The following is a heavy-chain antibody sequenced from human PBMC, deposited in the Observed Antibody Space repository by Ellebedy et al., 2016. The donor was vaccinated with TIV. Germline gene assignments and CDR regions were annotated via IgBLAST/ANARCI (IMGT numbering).Heavy chain of an antibody. CDR3: AREGYCSSTSCYNHAFDI. J-gene: IGHJ3*02. D-gene: IGHD2-2*02. Sequence: GESLKISXAASGFTFSSYWMSWVRQAPGKGLEWVANIKQDGSEQYYVDSVKGRFTISRDNAKNSLYLQMNSLRAEDTAVYYCAREGYCSSTSCYNHAFDIWGQGTMVTVSS. CDR2: IKQDGSEQ. CDR1: GFTFSSYW. V-gene: IGHV3-7*03.